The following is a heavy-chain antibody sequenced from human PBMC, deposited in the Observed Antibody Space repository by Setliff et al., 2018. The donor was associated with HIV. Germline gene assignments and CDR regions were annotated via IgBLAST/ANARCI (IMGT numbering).Heavy chain of an antibody. CDR2: IYYSGRP. J-gene: IGHJ4*02. CDR3: AREGRGELALIV. D-gene: IGHD1-26*01. Sequence: SETLSLTCTVSGGSISSSSYYWGWIRQPPGKGLEWIGSIYYSGRPYYNPSLKSRVTISVDTSKNQSSLKLSSVTAADTAVYYCAREGRGELALIVWGQGTLVTVSS. CDR1: GGSISSSSYY. V-gene: IGHV4-39*07.